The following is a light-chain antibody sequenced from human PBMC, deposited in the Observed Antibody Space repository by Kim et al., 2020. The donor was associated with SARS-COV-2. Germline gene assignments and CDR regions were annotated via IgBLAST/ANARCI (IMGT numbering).Light chain of an antibody. V-gene: IGLV3-9*01. CDR1: NIGSKN. CDR3: QVWDSSTTWV. Sequence: VALGKTARITCEGNNIGSKNVHWYQQKPGQAPVLVIYRDSNRPSGITERFSGSNSGNTATLTITRAQAGDEADYYCQVWDSSTTWVFGGGTQLTVL. CDR2: RDS. J-gene: IGLJ3*02.